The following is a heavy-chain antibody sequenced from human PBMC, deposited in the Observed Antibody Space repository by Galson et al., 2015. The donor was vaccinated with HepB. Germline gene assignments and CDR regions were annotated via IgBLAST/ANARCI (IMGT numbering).Heavy chain of an antibody. CDR3: ATALWRSDSGYDYFDY. D-gene: IGHD5-12*01. J-gene: IGHJ4*02. Sequence: SVKVSCKVSGYTLTELSMHWVRQAPGKGLEWMGGFDPEDGETIYAQKFQGRVTMTEDTSTDTAYMELSSLRSEDTAVYYCATALWRSDSGYDYFDYWGQGTLVTVSS. V-gene: IGHV1-24*01. CDR2: FDPEDGET. CDR1: GYTLTELS.